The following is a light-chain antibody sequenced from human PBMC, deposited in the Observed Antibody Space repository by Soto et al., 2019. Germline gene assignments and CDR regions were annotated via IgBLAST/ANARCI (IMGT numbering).Light chain of an antibody. CDR2: GAS. V-gene: IGKV3-20*01. CDR1: QSVSNRY. Sequence: EIVLTQSPATLSLSPGERATLSCRASQSVSNRYLAWYQQKPGQAPRLLIYGASSRATGIPDRFSGSGSGTDFTLTISRLEPEDFAVYYCQQYDSSWTFGQGTKVDNK. CDR3: QQYDSSWT. J-gene: IGKJ1*01.